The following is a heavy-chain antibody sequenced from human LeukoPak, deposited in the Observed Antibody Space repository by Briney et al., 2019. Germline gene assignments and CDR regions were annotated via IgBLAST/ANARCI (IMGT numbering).Heavy chain of an antibody. V-gene: IGHV4-34*01. Sequence: PSETLSLTCAVYGGSFSGYYWSWLRQPPGKGLEWIGEINHSGSTNYNPSLKSRVTISVDTSKNQFSLKLSSVTAADTAVYYCAREAPSSWYRDYYYYMDVWGKGTTVTVSS. CDR3: AREAPSSWYRDYYYYMDV. J-gene: IGHJ6*03. CDR2: INHSGST. CDR1: GGSFSGYY. D-gene: IGHD6-13*01.